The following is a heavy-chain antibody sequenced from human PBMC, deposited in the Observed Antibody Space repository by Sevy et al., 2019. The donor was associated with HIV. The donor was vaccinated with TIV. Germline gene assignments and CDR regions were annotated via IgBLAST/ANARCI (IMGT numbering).Heavy chain of an antibody. V-gene: IGHV3-30*03. CDR3: ARRDLNRHLLLGS. D-gene: IGHD2-15*01. Sequence: GGSLRLSCLASGFTFHGYEMHWVRQAPGKGLEWLAFISYDERERSYAASRRGRLTISRDNSKRTLFLQMNNLRPEDTAVYYCARRDLNRHLLLGSWGQGTLVTVFS. CDR2: ISYDERER. CDR1: GFTFHGYE. J-gene: IGHJ4*02.